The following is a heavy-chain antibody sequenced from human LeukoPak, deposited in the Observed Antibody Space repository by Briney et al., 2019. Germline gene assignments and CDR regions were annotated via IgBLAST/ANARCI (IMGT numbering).Heavy chain of an antibody. CDR3: AREYSYMDV. J-gene: IGHJ6*03. Sequence: GGSLRLSCAAPRISVSNNYMSWVRQAPGKGLEFVSVIYAGGDTFYADSVKGRFTISRDSSKNTLYLQMNGLRAEDTAVYYCAREYSYMDVWGRGTTVTVSS. CDR1: RISVSNNY. CDR2: IYAGGDT. V-gene: IGHV3-53*01.